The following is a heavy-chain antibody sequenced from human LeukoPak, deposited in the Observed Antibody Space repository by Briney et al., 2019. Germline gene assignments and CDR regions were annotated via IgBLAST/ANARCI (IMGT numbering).Heavy chain of an antibody. Sequence: ASVKVSCKASGYTFTSYDINWVRQATGQGLEWMGWMNPNSGNTGYAQKFQGRVTMTRNTSITTAYMELSGLRSEDTAVYYCARGLIVSSWYLKAYYYYGMDVWGQGTTVTVSS. CDR1: GYTFTSYD. J-gene: IGHJ6*02. CDR2: MNPNSGNT. V-gene: IGHV1-8*01. D-gene: IGHD6-13*01. CDR3: ARGLIVSSWYLKAYYYYGMDV.